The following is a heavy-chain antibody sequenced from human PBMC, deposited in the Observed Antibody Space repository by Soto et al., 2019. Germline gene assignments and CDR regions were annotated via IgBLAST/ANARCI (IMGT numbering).Heavy chain of an antibody. V-gene: IGHV3-23*01. CDR3: AKVPSTGIHIRYDRHYYYSYLPV. D-gene: IGHD1-1*01. J-gene: IGHJ6*03. CDR2: ISGSGGST. CDR1: GFTFSSYA. Sequence: EVQLLESGGGLVQPGGSLRLSCAASGFTFSSYAMSWVRQAPGKGLEWVSPISGSGGSTYYADPVKGRFTLSRDNPKNTMYLQMNSTRAEYTTVYYCAKVPSTGIHIRYDRHYYYSYLPVCGRETEVSLS.